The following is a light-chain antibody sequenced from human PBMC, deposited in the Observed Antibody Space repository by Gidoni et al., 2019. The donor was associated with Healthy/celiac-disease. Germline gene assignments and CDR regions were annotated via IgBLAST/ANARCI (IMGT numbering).Light chain of an antibody. J-gene: IGKJ4*01. CDR3: QQYNNWPWLT. V-gene: IGKV3-15*01. CDR2: GAS. Sequence: EIVMTQSPATLSVSPGERATLSCRASQSVSSNVAWYQQKPGQAPRLLIYGASPRATGIPARFSGSGSGTEFTLNISSLQSEDFAVYYCQQYNNWPWLTFGGGTKVEIK. CDR1: QSVSSN.